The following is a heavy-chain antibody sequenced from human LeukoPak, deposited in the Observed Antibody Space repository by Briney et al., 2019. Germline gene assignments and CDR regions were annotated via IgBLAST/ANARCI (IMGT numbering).Heavy chain of an antibody. D-gene: IGHD1-26*01. CDR2: ISSSSSTI. CDR3: TTDYGVGVTKVYYFDY. V-gene: IGHV3-48*01. J-gene: IGHJ4*02. CDR1: GFTFSSYS. Sequence: GGSLRLSCAASGFTFSSYSMNWVRQAPGKGLEWVSYISSSSSTIYYADSVKGRFTISRDDAKNSLYLQMNSLRAEDTAVYYCTTDYGVGVTKVYYFDYWGQGTLVTVSS.